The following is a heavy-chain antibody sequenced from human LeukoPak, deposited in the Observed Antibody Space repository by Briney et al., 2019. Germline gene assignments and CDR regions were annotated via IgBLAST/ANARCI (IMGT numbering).Heavy chain of an antibody. CDR2: IYYSGST. D-gene: IGHD3-3*01. V-gene: IGHV4-59*12. Sequence: PSETLSLTCTVSGGSISSYYWSWIRQPPGKGLEWIGYIYYSGSTNYNPSLKSRVTISVDTSKNQFSLKLSSVTAADTAVYYCAREVTGPYDFWSGYYNRLYYYYYMDVWGKGTTVTVSS. J-gene: IGHJ6*03. CDR1: GGSISSYY. CDR3: AREVTGPYDFWSGYYNRLYYYYYMDV.